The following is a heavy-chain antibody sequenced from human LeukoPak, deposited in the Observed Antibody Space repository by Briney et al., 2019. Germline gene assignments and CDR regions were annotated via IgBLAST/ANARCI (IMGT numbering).Heavy chain of an antibody. Sequence: PGRSLRLSCAASGFTFSSYEMNWVRQAPRKGLEWVSYISSSGSTIYYADSVKGRFTISRDNAKNSLYLQMNSLRAEDTAVYYCARDYFDSSDYPQTYYYYYMDVWGKGTTVTVSS. J-gene: IGHJ6*03. CDR3: ARDYFDSSDYPQTYYYYYMDV. V-gene: IGHV3-48*03. D-gene: IGHD3-22*01. CDR1: GFTFSSYE. CDR2: ISSSGSTI.